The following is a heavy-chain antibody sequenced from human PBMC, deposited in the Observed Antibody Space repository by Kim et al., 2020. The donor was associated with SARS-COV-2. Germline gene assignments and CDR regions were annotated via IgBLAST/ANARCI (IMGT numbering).Heavy chain of an antibody. J-gene: IGHJ1*01. Sequence: GGSLRLSCAASGFTINDYWMTWVRQAPGKGLEWVATLMHGGTGQFYVDSVKGRFTISRDTAKNSFSLQMNSLRVEDTAVYFCARSISQTESHRIGVSFHHWGHGTLVSVSS. V-gene: IGHV3-7*01. CDR2: LMHGGTGQ. D-gene: IGHD3-10*01. CDR3: ARSISQTESHRIGVSFHH. CDR1: GFTINDYW.